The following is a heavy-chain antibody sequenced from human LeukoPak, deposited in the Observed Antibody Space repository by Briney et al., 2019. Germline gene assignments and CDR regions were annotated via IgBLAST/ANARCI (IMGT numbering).Heavy chain of an antibody. CDR1: GGSISSFY. CDR3: ARDWITGTGDAFDI. J-gene: IGHJ3*02. D-gene: IGHD1-7*01. CDR2: IYYSGNT. Sequence: PSETLSLTCTVSGGSISSFYWSWIRQPPGKGLEWIGYIYYSGNTNYSPSLKSRVTMSVDTCKNQFSLKLSSVTAADTAVYYCARDWITGTGDAFDIWGQGTMVTVSS. V-gene: IGHV4-59*01.